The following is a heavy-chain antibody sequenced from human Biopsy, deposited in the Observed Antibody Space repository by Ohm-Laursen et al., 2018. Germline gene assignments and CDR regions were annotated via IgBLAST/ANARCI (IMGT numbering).Heavy chain of an antibody. Sequence: SLRLSCAASGFSVSSYDMNWVRQASGKGLEWISYISETSSHIHDADSVRGRFTVARDIAKNSLYLQLNSLRVEDTAVYYCARDSSRRAREGGMDVWGQGTTVTVSS. CDR3: ARDSSRRAREGGMDV. CDR2: ISETSSHI. V-gene: IGHV3-21*01. CDR1: GFSVSSYD. J-gene: IGHJ6*02. D-gene: IGHD6-6*01.